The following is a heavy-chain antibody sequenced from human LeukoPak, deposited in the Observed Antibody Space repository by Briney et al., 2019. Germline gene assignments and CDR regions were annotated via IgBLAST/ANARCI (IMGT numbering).Heavy chain of an antibody. D-gene: IGHD6-19*01. CDR3: ARDRTGYSSGGGGY. CDR1: GFTFSSYS. CDR2: ISSSSSYI. Sequence: PGGSLRLSCAASGFTFSSYSMNWVRQAPGKGLEWVSSISSSSSYIYYADSVKGRFTTSRDNAKNSLYLQMNSLRAEDTAVYYCARDRTGYSSGGGGYWGQGTLVTVSS. J-gene: IGHJ4*02. V-gene: IGHV3-21*01.